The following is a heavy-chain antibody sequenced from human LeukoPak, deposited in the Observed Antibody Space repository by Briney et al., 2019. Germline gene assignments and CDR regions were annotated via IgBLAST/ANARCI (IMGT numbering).Heavy chain of an antibody. D-gene: IGHD5-24*01. CDR1: GGSISSHY. CDR3: ARLRDWFDP. Sequence: SETLSLTCTVSGGSISSHYWGWIRQPPGKGLGWIGYIYYSGSTNYNPSLKSRVTMSVDTSKNQFSLKLSSVSAADTAVYYCARLRDWFDPWGQGTLVTVSS. V-gene: IGHV4-59*11. CDR2: IYYSGST. J-gene: IGHJ5*02.